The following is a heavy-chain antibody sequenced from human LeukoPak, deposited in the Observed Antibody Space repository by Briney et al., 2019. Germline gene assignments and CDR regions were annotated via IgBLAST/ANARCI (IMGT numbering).Heavy chain of an antibody. Sequence: GRSLRLSCAASGFAFSSYGMHWVRQAPGKGLEWVAVIWYDGSNKYYADSVKGRFTISRDNSKNTLYLQMNSLRAEDTAVYYCANEDGDYYDSSGYLGNWGQGTLVTVSS. CDR2: IWYDGSNK. J-gene: IGHJ4*02. D-gene: IGHD3-22*01. CDR1: GFAFSSYG. CDR3: ANEDGDYYDSSGYLGN. V-gene: IGHV3-33*06.